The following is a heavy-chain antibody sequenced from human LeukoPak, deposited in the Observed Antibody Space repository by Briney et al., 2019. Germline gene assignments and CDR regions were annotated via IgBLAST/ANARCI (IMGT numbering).Heavy chain of an antibody. CDR3: ANSPPRGHPVY. CDR2: INSDGSDT. CDR1: GFSFSTYW. J-gene: IGHJ4*02. V-gene: IGHV3-74*01. Sequence: GGSLRLSCAASGFSFSTYWMHWVRQAPGKGLVWVSRINSDGSDTSNADSVEGRFTIFRDNAKNTLYLQMSSLRAEDTAVYYCANSPPRGHPVYWGQGTLVTVSS.